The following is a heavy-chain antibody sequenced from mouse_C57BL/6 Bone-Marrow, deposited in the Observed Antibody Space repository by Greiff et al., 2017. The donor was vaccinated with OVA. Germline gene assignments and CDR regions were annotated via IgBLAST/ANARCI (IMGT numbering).Heavy chain of an antibody. J-gene: IGHJ4*01. CDR2: IYPGGGYT. CDR3: ARGAITTVVAPYYAMDY. CDR1: GYTFTNYW. V-gene: IGHV1-63*01. Sequence: QVQLQQSGAELVRPGTSVKMSCKASGYTFTNYWIGWAKQRPGHGLEWIGDIYPGGGYTNYNEKFKGKATLTADKSSSTAYMQFSSLTSEDSAIYYCARGAITTVVAPYYAMDYWGQGTSVTVSS. D-gene: IGHD1-1*01.